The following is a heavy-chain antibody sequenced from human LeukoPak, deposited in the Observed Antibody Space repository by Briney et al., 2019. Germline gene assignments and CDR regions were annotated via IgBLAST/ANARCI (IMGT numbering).Heavy chain of an antibody. Sequence: GASVKVSCKASGYTFTGYYMHWVRQAPGQGLEWMGRIIPILGIANYAQKFQGKVTITADKSTSTAYMELSRLRSEDTAVYYCARGIVGATSGYFDYWGQGTLVTVSS. CDR3: ARGIVGATSGYFDY. CDR2: IIPILGIA. CDR1: GYTFTGYY. V-gene: IGHV1-69*04. D-gene: IGHD1-26*01. J-gene: IGHJ4*02.